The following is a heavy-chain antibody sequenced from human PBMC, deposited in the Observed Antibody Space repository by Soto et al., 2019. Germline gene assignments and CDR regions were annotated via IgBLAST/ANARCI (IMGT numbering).Heavy chain of an antibody. V-gene: IGHV1-8*02. Sequence: ASVKVSCKASGYTFTSYGISWVRQAPGQGLEWMGWMNPNSGNTGYAQKFQGRVTMTRNTSISTAYMELSSLRSEDTAVYYCAREVRFLEWSIDAFDIWGQGTMVTVSS. D-gene: IGHD3-3*01. CDR1: GYTFTSYG. CDR3: AREVRFLEWSIDAFDI. J-gene: IGHJ3*02. CDR2: MNPNSGNT.